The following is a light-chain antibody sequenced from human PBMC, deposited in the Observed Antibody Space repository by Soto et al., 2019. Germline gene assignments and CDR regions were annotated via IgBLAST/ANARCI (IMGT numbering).Light chain of an antibody. CDR1: SSDVGSYDL. V-gene: IGLV2-23*01. J-gene: IGLJ2*01. Sequence: QSALTQPASVSGSPGQSITISCTGTSSDVGSYDLVSWYQQHPGKVPKLXIYXXXKRPSGXXXXXXXXXXXXXXXXXXXXXXAEDEADYYCCSYAGSTTYVVIGGGTKVTVL. CDR2: XXX. CDR3: CSYAGSTTYVV.